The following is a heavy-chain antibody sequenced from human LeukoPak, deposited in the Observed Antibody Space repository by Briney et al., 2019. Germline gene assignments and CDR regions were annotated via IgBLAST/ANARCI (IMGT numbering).Heavy chain of an antibody. D-gene: IGHD6-19*01. CDR2: IYYSGST. V-gene: IGHV4-39*01. CDR3: ASSVEQYYFDY. Sequence: ASETLSLTCTVSGGSISSSSYYWGWIRQTPGKGLEWIGSIYYSGSTYYNPSLKSRVTISVDTSKNQFSLKLSSVTAADTAVYYCASSVEQYYFDYWGQGTLVTVSS. CDR1: GGSISSSSYY. J-gene: IGHJ4*02.